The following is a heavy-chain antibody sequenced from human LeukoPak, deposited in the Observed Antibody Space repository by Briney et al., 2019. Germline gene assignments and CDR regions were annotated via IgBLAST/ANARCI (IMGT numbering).Heavy chain of an antibody. CDR1: GDSVSSGPYY. V-gene: IGHV4-61*02. D-gene: IGHD6-13*01. J-gene: IGHJ3*02. Sequence: PSETLSLTCTVSGDSVSSGPYYWSWIRQPAGKGLEWIGRIYTSGSTNYNPSLKSRVTISVDTSKNQFSLKLSSVTAADTAVYYCARGRRYSSSNDAFDIWGQGTMVTVSS. CDR3: ARGRRYSSSNDAFDI. CDR2: IYTSGST.